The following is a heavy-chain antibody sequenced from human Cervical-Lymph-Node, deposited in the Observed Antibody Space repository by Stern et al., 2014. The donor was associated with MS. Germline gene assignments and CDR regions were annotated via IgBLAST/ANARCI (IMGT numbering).Heavy chain of an antibody. CDR3: ARMMGSGYRHYFDY. J-gene: IGHJ4*02. D-gene: IGHD3-3*01. Sequence: SGPALVKPTQTLTLTCNFSGFSLVTSGVRVSWIRQPPGKALEWLARIDWNDKTFYNTSLMTRLTISKDTSKNQVVLTMTNVDPVDTATYYCARMMGSGYRHYFDYWGQGTPVTVS. CDR2: IDWNDKT. V-gene: IGHV2-70*04. CDR1: GFSLVTSGVR.